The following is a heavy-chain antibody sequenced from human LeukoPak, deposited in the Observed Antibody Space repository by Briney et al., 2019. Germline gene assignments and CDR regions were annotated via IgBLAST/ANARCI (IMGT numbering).Heavy chain of an antibody. D-gene: IGHD6-6*01. CDR2: IYPSGSDT. CDR1: GFTFSTYA. Sequence: GGSLRLSCAASGFTFSTYAMTWVLQAPGKGLEGGSTIYPSGSDTYYADSVMGRFTISRDNSKNTLYLQMNGLRAEDTAVYYCAKGSSSSNYYYGMDVWGQGTTVTVSS. J-gene: IGHJ6*02. CDR3: AKGSSSSNYYYGMDV. V-gene: IGHV3-23*01.